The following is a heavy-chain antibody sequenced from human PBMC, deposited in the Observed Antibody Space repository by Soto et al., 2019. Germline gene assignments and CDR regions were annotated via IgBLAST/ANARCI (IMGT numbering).Heavy chain of an antibody. Sequence: QVQLVESGGGVVQPGRSLRLSCAASGFTFSSYGMHWVRQAPGKGLEWVAVISYDGSNKYYADSVKGRFTISRDNSKNTLYLQMNSLRAEDTAVYYCATDFGWHIVVVTASSWFDPWGQGTLVTVSS. V-gene: IGHV3-30*03. J-gene: IGHJ5*02. D-gene: IGHD2-21*02. CDR2: ISYDGSNK. CDR1: GFTFSSYG. CDR3: ATDFGWHIVVVTASSWFDP.